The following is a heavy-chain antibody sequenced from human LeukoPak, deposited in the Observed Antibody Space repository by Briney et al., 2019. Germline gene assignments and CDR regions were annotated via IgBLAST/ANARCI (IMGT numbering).Heavy chain of an antibody. CDR3: ARDKIYGDPYFDY. V-gene: IGHV3-7*01. CDR2: MKQDGSEK. CDR1: GFTFSTYW. J-gene: IGHJ4*02. Sequence: GGSLRLSCAASGFTFSTYWMSWVRQAPGKGLEWVANMKQDGSEKYYVDSVEGRFTISRDNAKNSLYLQMNSLRAEDSAVYYCARDKIYGDPYFDYWGQGTLVAVSS. D-gene: IGHD4-17*01.